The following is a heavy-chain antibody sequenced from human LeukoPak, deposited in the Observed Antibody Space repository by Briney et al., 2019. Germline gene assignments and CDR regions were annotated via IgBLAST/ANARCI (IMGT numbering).Heavy chain of an antibody. V-gene: IGHV1-24*01. CDR1: GYTLTELS. D-gene: IGHD2-21*02. CDR3: ATRARAPRLPFWAFDI. CDR2: FDPEDGET. J-gene: IGHJ3*02. Sequence: GASVKVSCKVSGYTLTELSMHWVRQAPGKGLEWMGGFDPEDGETIYAQKFQGRVTMTEDTSTDTAYMELSSLRSEDTAVYYCATRARAPRLPFWAFDIWGQGTMVTVSS.